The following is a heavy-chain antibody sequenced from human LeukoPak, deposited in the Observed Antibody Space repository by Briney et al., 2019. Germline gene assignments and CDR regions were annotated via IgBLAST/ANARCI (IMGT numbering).Heavy chain of an antibody. J-gene: IGHJ6*02. CDR1: GYTFTNYG. V-gene: IGHV1-18*01. CDR2: ISVYTGNT. D-gene: IGHD1-26*01. CDR3: ARAGGSYYSYYYGMDV. Sequence: ASVKVSCKASGYTFTNYGISWVRQAPGQGLEWMGWISVYTGNTNCAQKLQGRVTMTRDTSTSTVYMELSSLRSEDTAVYYCARAGGSYYSYYYGMDVWGQGTTVTVSS.